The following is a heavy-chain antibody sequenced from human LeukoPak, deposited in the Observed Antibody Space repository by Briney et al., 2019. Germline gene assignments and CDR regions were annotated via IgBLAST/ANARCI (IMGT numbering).Heavy chain of an antibody. J-gene: IGHJ4*02. CDR2: IYTGGGT. D-gene: IGHD3/OR15-3a*01. CDR3: ARDDVAILGRDY. CDR1: GFTVASNY. Sequence: GGSLRLSCSASGFTVASNYVTWVRQAPGKGLEWVSVIYTGGGTFYADSVEGRFSISRDNSKNILYLHMNSLRAEDTAVYYCARDDVAILGRDYWGQGTLVTVSS. V-gene: IGHV3-66*01.